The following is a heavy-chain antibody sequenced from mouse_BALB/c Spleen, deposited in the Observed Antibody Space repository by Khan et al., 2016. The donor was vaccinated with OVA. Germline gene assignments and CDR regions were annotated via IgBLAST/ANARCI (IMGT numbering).Heavy chain of an antibody. D-gene: IGHD2-4*01. CDR3: ARKDYYDYDPFPY. CDR1: GYSITSEYA. J-gene: IGHJ3*01. V-gene: IGHV3-2*02. Sequence: EVQLQESGPGLVKPSQSLSLTCTVTGYSITSEYAWNWIRQFPGNKLEWMGYINYSGNTRFNPSRKSRTSITRDTSKNQFFLQLNSVTTEDTATYYCARKDYYDYDPFPYWGQGTLVTVSA. CDR2: INYSGNT.